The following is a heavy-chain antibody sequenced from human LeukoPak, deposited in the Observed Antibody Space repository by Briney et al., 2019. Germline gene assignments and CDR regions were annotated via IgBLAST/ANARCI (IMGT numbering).Heavy chain of an antibody. J-gene: IGHJ4*02. CDR2: ISSSGNTM. V-gene: IGHV3-48*03. D-gene: IGHD2-21*01. CDR1: GFIFSRYE. CDR3: ARVANQEHYFDY. Sequence: PGGSLRLSCAASGFIFSRYEMNWVRQAPGKGLEWVSYISSSGNTMYYADSVKGRFTISRDNAKSSLYLQIHSLRAEDTAVYYCARVANQEHYFDYWGQGTLVTVSS.